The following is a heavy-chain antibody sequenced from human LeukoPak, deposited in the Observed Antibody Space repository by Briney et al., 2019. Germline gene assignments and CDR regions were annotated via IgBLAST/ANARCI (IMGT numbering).Heavy chain of an antibody. Sequence: GGSLRLSCAASGFTFSNAWMSWVRQAPGKGLEWVGRIKSKTDGGTTDYAAPVKGRFTISRDDSKNTLYLQMNSLKTEDTAVYYCATHSLYGSGSYYDFGAFDIWGQGTMVTVSS. CDR1: GFTFSNAW. V-gene: IGHV3-15*01. J-gene: IGHJ3*02. CDR3: ATHSLYGSGSYYDFGAFDI. CDR2: IKSKTDGGTT. D-gene: IGHD3-10*01.